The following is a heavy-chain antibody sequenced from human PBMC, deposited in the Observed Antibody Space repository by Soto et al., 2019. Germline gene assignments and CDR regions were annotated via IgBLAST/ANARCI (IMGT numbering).Heavy chain of an antibody. D-gene: IGHD3-22*01. Sequence: ASVKVSCKASGYTFTHYHVYWVRQAPGRGLEWLGMINPSGGSTTYAQNLQGRVTMTRDTSTNTVYMELSSLRSKDTAVYYCAREAINSSGYSHYFQHWGQGTLVTVSS. CDR2: INPSGGST. CDR1: GYTFTHYH. V-gene: IGHV1-46*01. CDR3: AREAINSSGYSHYFQH. J-gene: IGHJ1*01.